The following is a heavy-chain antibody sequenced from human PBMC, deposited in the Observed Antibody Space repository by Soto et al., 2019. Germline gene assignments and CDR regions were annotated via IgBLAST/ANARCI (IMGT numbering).Heavy chain of an antibody. CDR2: IHSDGSAT. J-gene: IGHJ4*02. D-gene: IGHD3-10*01. CDR1: GFTFSYYW. CDR3: ARGDRGAFDD. Sequence: EVPLVESGGDLVQPGGSLRLSCAASGFTFSYYWMHWVRQPPGKGLVWVSRIHSDGSATTYADSVKGRFTISRDNAKNRLYLQMNSLTADDTAVYYCARGDRGAFDDWGQGTLVTVSS. V-gene: IGHV3-74*01.